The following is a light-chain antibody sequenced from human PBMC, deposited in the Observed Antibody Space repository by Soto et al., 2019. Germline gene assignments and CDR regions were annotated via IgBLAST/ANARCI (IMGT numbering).Light chain of an antibody. CDR3: QQYDNWPRQLS. Sequence: EIVMTQSPATLSLSPGERATLSCRASQTVGVNLAWFQHKRGQSPRLLIYGASTRATGISDRFSGSGSGTEFTLTISGLQSDDFAVYYCQQYDNWPRQLSFGGGTKLEIK. J-gene: IGKJ4*01. CDR1: QTVGVN. V-gene: IGKV3-15*01. CDR2: GAS.